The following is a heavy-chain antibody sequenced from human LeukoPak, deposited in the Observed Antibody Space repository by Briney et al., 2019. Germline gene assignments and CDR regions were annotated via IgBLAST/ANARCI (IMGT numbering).Heavy chain of an antibody. CDR2: IYDSGST. CDR1: GGSISYYH. CDR3: ARTPYCTNGICYQRNYFDY. J-gene: IGHJ4*02. V-gene: IGHV4-59*08. D-gene: IGHD2-8*01. Sequence: SETLSLTCTVSGGSISYYHWSWIRQPPGKGPEWIGYIYDSGSTNYNPSLKSRVTMSVDTSKSQFSLKLSSVTAADTAVYYCARTPYCTNGICYQRNYFDYWGQGNLVTVSS.